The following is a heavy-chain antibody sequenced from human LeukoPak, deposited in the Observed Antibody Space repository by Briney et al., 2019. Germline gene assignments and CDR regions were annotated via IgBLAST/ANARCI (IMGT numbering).Heavy chain of an antibody. CDR2: ISGSGGST. CDR3: AKGVVVVAAYSYYFAY. D-gene: IGHD2-15*01. V-gene: IGHV3-23*01. J-gene: IGHJ4*02. Sequence: GGSLRLSCAASGFTFSSYAMSWVRQAPGKGLEWVSAISGSGGSTYYADSVKGRFTISRDNSKNTLYLQMNSLRAEDTAVYYCAKGVVVVAAYSYYFAYWGQGTLVTVSS. CDR1: GFTFSSYA.